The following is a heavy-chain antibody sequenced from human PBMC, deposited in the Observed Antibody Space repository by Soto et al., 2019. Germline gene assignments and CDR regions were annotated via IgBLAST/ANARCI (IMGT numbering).Heavy chain of an antibody. CDR3: PTRLTIFGVVKLSTWFAT. CDR2: IVTAGDP. J-gene: IGHJ5*02. CDR1: GLTFSIYD. V-gene: IGHV3-13*05. Sequence: SLRLSCAAAGLTFSIYDMHWVRQATGKSLEWVSAIVTAGDPYYPGSVKGRFTISRDNSKKTLFLQMNGLRAEETPVYYCPTRLTIFGVVKLSTWFATWGQGTLVTVSS. D-gene: IGHD3-3*01.